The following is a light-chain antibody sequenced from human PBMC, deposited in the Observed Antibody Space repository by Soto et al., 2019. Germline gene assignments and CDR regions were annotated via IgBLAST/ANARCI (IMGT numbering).Light chain of an antibody. CDR1: SSDVGGYNY. Sequence: QSVLAQPASVSGSPGQSITISCTGTSSDVGGYNYVSWYQQQSGKAPKLMIHEVSHRPSGVSNRFSGSKSGNTASLTISGLQAEDEADYYCSSYTSSRAYVFGIGTKVTVL. CDR3: SSYTSSRAYV. J-gene: IGLJ1*01. V-gene: IGLV2-14*01. CDR2: EVS.